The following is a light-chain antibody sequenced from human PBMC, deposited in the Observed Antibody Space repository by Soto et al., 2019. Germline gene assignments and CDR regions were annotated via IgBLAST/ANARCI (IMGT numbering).Light chain of an antibody. V-gene: IGKV4-1*01. CDR3: PTYYTTPLT. CDR1: QSVLYASSNKDY. Sequence: DIVMTQSPDSLPVSLGERATINCKSSQSVLYASSNKDYLAWYQQRPGQPPKLLIYWASTRVSGVPDRFSGSGSGTDFTLTISSLQADDVAVYSCPTYYTTPLTFGGGTKVEIK. J-gene: IGKJ4*01. CDR2: WAS.